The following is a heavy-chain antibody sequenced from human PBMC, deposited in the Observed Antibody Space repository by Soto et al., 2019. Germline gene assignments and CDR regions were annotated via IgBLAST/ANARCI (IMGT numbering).Heavy chain of an antibody. CDR3: ARLVSLLQPIDS. Sequence: SKQIRRQVAEENIANYWSGCVSQIHGGGLEWLGLIFPRDFDVRYSPSFEGQVTISADRSTATAFLQWRSLEASDSALYFCARLVSLLQPIDSWGQGTPLTVSS. CDR2: IFPRDFDV. D-gene: IGHD4-4*01. CDR1: EENIANYW. V-gene: IGHV5-51*01. J-gene: IGHJ5*01.